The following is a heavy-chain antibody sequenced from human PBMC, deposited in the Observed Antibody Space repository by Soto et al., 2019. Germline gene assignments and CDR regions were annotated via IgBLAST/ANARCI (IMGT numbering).Heavy chain of an antibody. V-gene: IGHV3-23*01. Sequence: GGSLRLSCAASGFTFNSYAMTWVRQAPGKGLEWVSAISGSGGSTYYADSVKGRFTISRDNSKNTLYLQMNSLRAEDTAVYYCAKDPTSSGWYKNWFDPWGQGTLVTVSS. CDR3: AKDPTSSGWYKNWFDP. J-gene: IGHJ5*02. D-gene: IGHD6-19*01. CDR2: ISGSGGST. CDR1: GFTFNSYA.